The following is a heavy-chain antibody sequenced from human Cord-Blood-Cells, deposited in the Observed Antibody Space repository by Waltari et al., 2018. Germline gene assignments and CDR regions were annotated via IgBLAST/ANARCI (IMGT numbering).Heavy chain of an antibody. D-gene: IGHD2-2*01. V-gene: IGHV1-69*01. CDR2: IIPIFGTE. J-gene: IGHJ1*01. Sequence: HVQLVQSGAEVQTPGSSVKVFCQASGGPFGCYAIRWVRAAPGQGLEWMGGIIPIFGTENDAQKCQGRVTITADESTSTAYMELSSLRSEDTAVYYWARGGVVPAAIRYFQHWGQGTLVTVSS. CDR1: GGPFGCYA. CDR3: ARGGVVPAAIRYFQH.